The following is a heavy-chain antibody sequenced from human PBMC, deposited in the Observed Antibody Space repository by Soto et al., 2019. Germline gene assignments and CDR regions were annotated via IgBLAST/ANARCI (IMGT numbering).Heavy chain of an antibody. CDR3: ARANWFFDY. V-gene: IGHV4-59*11. J-gene: IGHJ4*02. CDR1: GGSINNHY. CDR2: IYYSGST. D-gene: IGHD7-27*01. Sequence: QVQLQESGPGLVKPSETLSLTCTVSGGSINNHYWSWIRQPPGQGLEWIGYIYYSGSTNYNPSLKRRGTMSIDTSKNQFPLKPSSLNASDTAIYFCARANWFFDYWGQGTLVTVSS.